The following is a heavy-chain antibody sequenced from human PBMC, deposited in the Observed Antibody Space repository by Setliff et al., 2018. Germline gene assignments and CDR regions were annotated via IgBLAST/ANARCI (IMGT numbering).Heavy chain of an antibody. CDR2: TNPDGDEI. CDR3: TRDRGGASTRDH. Sequence: GGSLRLSCAGSGVTVNKPWMSWVRQAPGKGLEWVALTNPDGDEIHYVDSVKGRFTISRDNAKNSLFLQISSLRAEDTAIYYCTRDRGGASTRDHWGQGTLVTVSS. V-gene: IGHV3-7*03. CDR1: GVTVNKPW. J-gene: IGHJ4*02. D-gene: IGHD1-26*01.